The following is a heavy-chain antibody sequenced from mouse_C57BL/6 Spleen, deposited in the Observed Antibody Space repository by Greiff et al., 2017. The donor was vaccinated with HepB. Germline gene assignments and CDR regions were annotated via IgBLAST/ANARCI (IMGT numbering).Heavy chain of an antibody. CDR2: INPNNGGT. D-gene: IGHD1-1*01. CDR3: ARSYYYDSSYFDY. Sequence: VQLQQSGPELVKPGASVKISCKASGYTFTDYYMNWVKQSHGKSLEWIGDINPNNGGTSYNQKFKGKATLTVDKSSSTAYMELRSLTSEDSAVYYCARSYYYDSSYFDYGGQGTTLTVSA. CDR1: GYTFTDYY. J-gene: IGHJ2*01. V-gene: IGHV1-26*01.